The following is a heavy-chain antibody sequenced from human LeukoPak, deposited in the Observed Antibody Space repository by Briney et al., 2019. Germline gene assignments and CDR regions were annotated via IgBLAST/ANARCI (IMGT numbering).Heavy chain of an antibody. CDR2: ISPDGSQT. V-gene: IGHV3-74*01. Sequence: PGGSLRLSCAASGFSLSNYWMHWVRQAPGKGLMWVSQISPDGSQTFYADSVKGRFTISRDNAKNALFLQMDSLRAEDTALYYCVRSLRSADFWGQGTLVTVSS. CDR3: VRSLRSADF. CDR1: GFSLSNYW. J-gene: IGHJ4*02.